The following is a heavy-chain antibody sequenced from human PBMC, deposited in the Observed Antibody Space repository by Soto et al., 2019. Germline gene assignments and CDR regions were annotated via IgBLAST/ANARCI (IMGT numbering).Heavy chain of an antibody. Sequence: GASVKVSCKASGGTFSSYAISWVRQAPGQGLEWMGGIIPIFGSTSYAQKFQGRVTMTRDTSTSTVYMELSSLRSEDTAVYYCARGGDGYKEFDYWGQGTLVTVSS. D-gene: IGHD5-12*01. CDR3: ARGGDGYKEFDY. CDR1: GGTFSSYA. CDR2: IIPIFGST. V-gene: IGHV1-69*05. J-gene: IGHJ4*02.